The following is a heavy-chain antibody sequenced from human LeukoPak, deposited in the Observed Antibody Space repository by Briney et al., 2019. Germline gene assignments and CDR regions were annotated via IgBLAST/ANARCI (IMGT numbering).Heavy chain of an antibody. CDR2: INDGGYNT. D-gene: IGHD4-23*01. V-gene: IGHV3-23*01. Sequence: PGGSLRLSCAASGFTFSNYDMNWVRQAPGKGPEWVSAINDGGYNTYYADSVRGRFTISGDNAKNTLYLQMNSLRAEDTAVYYCAKKETVVSPGNYFDHWGQGTLVTVSS. CDR3: AKKETVVSPGNYFDH. J-gene: IGHJ4*02. CDR1: GFTFSNYD.